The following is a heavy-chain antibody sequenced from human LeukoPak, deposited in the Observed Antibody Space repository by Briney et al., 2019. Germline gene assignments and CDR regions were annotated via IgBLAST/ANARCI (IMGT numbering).Heavy chain of an antibody. J-gene: IGHJ4*02. D-gene: IGHD3-22*01. V-gene: IGHV3-48*01. CDR2: ISSSSSTI. CDR3: AATYYYDSSGYQKEYYFDY. CDR1: GFTFSSYS. Sequence: GGSLRLSCAASGFTFSSYSMNWVRQAPGKGLEWVSYISSSSSTIYYADSVKGRFTISRDNAKNSLYLQMNSLRAEDTAVYYCAATYYYDSSGYQKEYYFDYWGQGTLVTVSS.